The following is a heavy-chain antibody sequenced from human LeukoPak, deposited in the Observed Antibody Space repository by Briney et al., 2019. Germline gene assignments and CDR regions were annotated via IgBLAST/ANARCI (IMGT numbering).Heavy chain of an antibody. Sequence: GASVKVSCKASGGTFSSYAISWVRQAPGQGLEWMGGIIPIFGTANYAQKFQGRVTITADESTSTAYVELSSLRSEDTAVYYCARDGLGGYAGYWGQGTLVTVSS. CDR2: IIPIFGTA. CDR1: GGTFSSYA. V-gene: IGHV1-69*13. J-gene: IGHJ4*02. D-gene: IGHD3-22*01. CDR3: ARDGLGGYAGY.